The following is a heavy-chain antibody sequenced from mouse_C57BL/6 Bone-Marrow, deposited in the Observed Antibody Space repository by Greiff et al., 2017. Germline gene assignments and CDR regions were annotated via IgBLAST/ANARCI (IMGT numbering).Heavy chain of an antibody. CDR2: IDPETGGT. Sequence: QVTLKVCGAELVRPGASVTLSCKASGYTFTDYEMPWVKQTPVHGLEWIGAIDPETGGTAYNQKFKGKAILTADKSASTAYMELRSLTSEDSAVYYCTRYHHSNYWYFDVWGTGTTVTVSS. D-gene: IGHD2-5*01. CDR3: TRYHHSNYWYFDV. CDR1: GYTFTDYE. V-gene: IGHV1-15*01. J-gene: IGHJ1*03.